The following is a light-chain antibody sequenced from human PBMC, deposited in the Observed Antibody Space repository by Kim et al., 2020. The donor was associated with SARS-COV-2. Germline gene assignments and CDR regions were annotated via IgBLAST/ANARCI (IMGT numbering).Light chain of an antibody. J-gene: IGKJ4*01. CDR3: QQFGDWLS. CDR1: QSIGSQ. Sequence: EIVLTQSPATLSLSPGERATLSCRASQSIGSQLAWYQQKSGQAPRLLIFDASNRATDIPDRFSGSGSGTDFTLTISSLESADFGIYYCQQFGDWLSFGGGTKLEI. V-gene: IGKV3-11*01. CDR2: DAS.